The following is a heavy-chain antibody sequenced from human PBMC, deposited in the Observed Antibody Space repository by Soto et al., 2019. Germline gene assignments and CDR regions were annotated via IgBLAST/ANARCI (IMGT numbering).Heavy chain of an antibody. D-gene: IGHD6-13*01. CDR3: ARESSRANYFDY. V-gene: IGHV4-59*01. CDR1: GGSISSYY. CDR2: IYYSGST. J-gene: IGHJ4*02. Sequence: PSETLSLTCTVSGGSISSYYWSWIRQPPGKGLEWIGYIYYSGSTNYNPSLKSRVTISVDTSKNQFSLKLSSVTAADTAVYYCARESSRANYFDYWGQGTLVTVSS.